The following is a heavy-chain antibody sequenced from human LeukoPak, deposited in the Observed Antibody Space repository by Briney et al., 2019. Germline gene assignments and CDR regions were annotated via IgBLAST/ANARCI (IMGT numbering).Heavy chain of an antibody. D-gene: IGHD6-13*01. CDR1: GGSISSSSYY. V-gene: IGHV4-39*01. Sequence: SETLPLTCTVSGGSISSSSYYWGWIRQPPGKGLEWIGSIYYSGSTYYNPSLKSRVTISVDTSKNQFSLKLSSVTAADTAVYYCARLPRLYSSSWFQYYYYYMDVWGKGTTVTVSS. J-gene: IGHJ6*03. CDR2: IYYSGST. CDR3: ARLPRLYSSSWFQYYYYYMDV.